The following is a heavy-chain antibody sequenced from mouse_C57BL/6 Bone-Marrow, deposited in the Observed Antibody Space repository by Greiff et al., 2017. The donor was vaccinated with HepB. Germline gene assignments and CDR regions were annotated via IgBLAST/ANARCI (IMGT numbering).Heavy chain of an antibody. Sequence: VQLQQSGAELVRPGTSVKVSCKASGYAFTNYLIEWVKQRPGQGLEWIGVINPGSGGTNYNEKFKGKATLTADKSSSTAYMQLSTLTSEDSAVYFCARILYYGNGAYWGQGTLVTVSA. CDR3: ARILYYGNGAY. J-gene: IGHJ3*01. CDR1: GYAFTNYL. V-gene: IGHV1-54*01. D-gene: IGHD2-1*01. CDR2: INPGSGGT.